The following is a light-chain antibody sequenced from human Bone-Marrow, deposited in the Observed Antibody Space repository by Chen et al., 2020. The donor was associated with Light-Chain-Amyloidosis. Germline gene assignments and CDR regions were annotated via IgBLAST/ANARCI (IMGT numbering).Light chain of an antibody. CDR2: TNS. V-gene: IGLV1-40*01. J-gene: IGLJ1*01. Sequence: QSLLTQPPSVSGAPGHRVTISCTGNRANFGAGLAVHWYQQLPGKAPKLLISTNSDRPSGVPDRFSGSKSGASASLAITGLQADDEGDYYCQSYDGNLKIYVFGTGTKVTVL. CDR3: QSYDGNLKIYV. CDR1: RANFGAGLA.